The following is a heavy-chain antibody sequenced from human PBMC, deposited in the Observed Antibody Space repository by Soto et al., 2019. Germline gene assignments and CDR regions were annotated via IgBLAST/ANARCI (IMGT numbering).Heavy chain of an antibody. CDR3: AKSPRGSGYCDY. V-gene: IGHV3-23*01. CDR1: GFTFSSYA. CDR2: ISGSGGST. D-gene: IGHD3-3*01. J-gene: IGHJ4*02. Sequence: EVQMLESGGGLVQPGGSLRLSCAASGFTFSSYAMSWVRQAPGKWLEWVSAISGSGGSTYYADSVKGRFTITRDKSKNTLYLQMNSLRAEDTAVYYCAKSPRGSGYCDYWGQGTLVTVSS.